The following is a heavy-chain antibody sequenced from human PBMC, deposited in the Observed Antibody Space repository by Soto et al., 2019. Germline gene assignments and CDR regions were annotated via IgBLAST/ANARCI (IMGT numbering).Heavy chain of an antibody. J-gene: IGHJ6*02. CDR1: GFTFSSYS. CDR3: ASIPLNVGYYYGMDV. D-gene: IGHD1-26*01. V-gene: IGHV3-21*01. CDR2: ISSSSSYI. Sequence: PGGSLRLSCAASGFTFSSYSMNWVRQAPGKGLEWVSSISSSSSYIYYADSVKGRFTISRDNAKNSLYLQMNSLRAEDTAVYYCASIPLNVGYYYGMDVWGQGTTVTVSS.